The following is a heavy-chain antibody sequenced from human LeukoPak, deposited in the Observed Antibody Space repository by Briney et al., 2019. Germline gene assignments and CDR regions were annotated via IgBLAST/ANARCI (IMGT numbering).Heavy chain of an antibody. J-gene: IGHJ4*02. CDR3: ARDARVFIYYGSGSWDY. CDR2: IYYSGST. V-gene: IGHV4-39*07. D-gene: IGHD3-10*01. Sequence: SETLSLTCTVSGGSISSSSYYWGWIRQPPGKGLEWIGSIYYSGSTYYNPSLKSRVTISVDTSKNQFSLKLSSVTAADTAVYYCARDARVFIYYGSGSWDYWGQGTLVTVSS. CDR1: GGSISSSSYY.